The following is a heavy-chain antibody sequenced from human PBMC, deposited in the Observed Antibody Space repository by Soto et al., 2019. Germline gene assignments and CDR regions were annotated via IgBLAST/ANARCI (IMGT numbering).Heavy chain of an antibody. V-gene: IGHV4-59*01. CDR1: GGSISSYY. CDR2: IYYSGST. J-gene: IGHJ6*02. CDR3: ARGPTVKYFYYGMDV. Sequence: SETLSLTCTVSGGSISSYYWSWIRQPPGKGLEWIGYIYYSGSTNYNPSLKSRVTISVDTSKNQFSLKLSSVTAADTAVYYCARGPTVKYFYYGMDVCGQGTTVTVSS.